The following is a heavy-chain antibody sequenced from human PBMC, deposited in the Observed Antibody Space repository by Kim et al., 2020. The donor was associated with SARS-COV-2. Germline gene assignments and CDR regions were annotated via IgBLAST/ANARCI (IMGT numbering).Heavy chain of an antibody. CDR2: ISAYNGNT. Sequence: ASVKVSCKASGYTFTSYGISWVRQAPGQGLEWMGWISAYNGNTSYAQKLQGRVTMTTDTSTSTAYMELRSLRSDDTAVYYCARDKISGYYDYVWGSYRPYFDYWGQGTLVTVSS. V-gene: IGHV1-18*01. J-gene: IGHJ4*02. CDR3: ARDKISGYYDYVWGSYRPYFDY. D-gene: IGHD3-16*02. CDR1: GYTFTSYG.